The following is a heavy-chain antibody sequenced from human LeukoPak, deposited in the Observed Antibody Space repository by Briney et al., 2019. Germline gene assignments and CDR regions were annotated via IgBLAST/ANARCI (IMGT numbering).Heavy chain of an antibody. CDR2: IYYSGST. D-gene: IGHD2-21*02. V-gene: IGHV4-30-4*01. J-gene: IGHJ4*02. CDR1: GGSISSGGYY. CDR3: ARVLYGDCLFDY. Sequence: SQTLSLTCTVSGGSISSGGYYWSWIRQPPGKGLEWIGYIYYSGSTYYNPSLKSRVTISVDTSKNQFSLKLSSVTAADTAVYYCARVLYGDCLFDYWGQGTLVTVSS.